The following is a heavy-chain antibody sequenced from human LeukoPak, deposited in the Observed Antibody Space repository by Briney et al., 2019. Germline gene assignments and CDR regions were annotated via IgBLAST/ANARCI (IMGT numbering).Heavy chain of an antibody. V-gene: IGHV2-5*08. J-gene: IGHJ3*02. CDR3: AHTSPEIVVVKTGAFDI. CDR2: IYWDDDK. D-gene: IGHD3-22*01. Sequence: TLSLTCTVSGGSVSSGSYYWSWIRQPPGKALEWLALIYWDDDKRYSPSLKSRLTITKDTSKNQVVLTMTNMDPVDTATYYCAHTSPEIVVVKTGAFDIWGQGTMVTVSS. CDR1: GGSVSSGSYY.